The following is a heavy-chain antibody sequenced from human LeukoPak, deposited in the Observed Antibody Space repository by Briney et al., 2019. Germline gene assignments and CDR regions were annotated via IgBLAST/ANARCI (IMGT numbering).Heavy chain of an antibody. CDR1: VGSIISSYSC. V-gene: IGHV4-39*07. J-gene: IGHJ3*01. CDR2: IYYSGST. Sequence: PSETLSVTSTVSVGSIISSYSCWGCIRQPPGKWLEWIGNIYYSGSTYYNPSLNTRVTISVDTSKNHFSLKLNSVTAADTAVYYCAKPSNYYGSATDAFDFWGQGTMATVSS. CDR3: AKPSNYYGSATDAFDF. D-gene: IGHD3-10*01.